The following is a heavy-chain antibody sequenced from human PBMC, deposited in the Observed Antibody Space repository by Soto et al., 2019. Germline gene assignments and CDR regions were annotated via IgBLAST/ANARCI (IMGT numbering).Heavy chain of an antibody. J-gene: IGHJ5*02. CDR2: INHSGST. CDR3: ARERGLLLWFGELYWFDP. V-gene: IGHV4-34*01. D-gene: IGHD3-10*01. Sequence: SSETLSLTCAVYGGSFSGYYWSWIRQPPGKGLEWIGEINHSGSTNYNPSLKSRVTISVDTSKNQFSLKLSSVTAADTAVYYCARERGLLLWFGELYWFDPWGQGTLVTVSS. CDR1: GGSFSGYY.